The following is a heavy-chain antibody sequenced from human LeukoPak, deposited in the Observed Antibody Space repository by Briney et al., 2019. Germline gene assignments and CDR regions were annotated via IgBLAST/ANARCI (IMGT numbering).Heavy chain of an antibody. Sequence: PGGSLRLSCAASGFTFSSYGMHWVRQAPGKGLEWVAFIRYDGSNKYYADSVKGRFTISRDNCKNSMYLQMKSLRAEDTGVYYCAKDQMRYCSSTSCYPFDYWGQGTLVTVSS. D-gene: IGHD2-2*01. CDR2: IRYDGSNK. CDR1: GFTFSSYG. CDR3: AKDQMRYCSSTSCYPFDY. J-gene: IGHJ4*02. V-gene: IGHV3-30*02.